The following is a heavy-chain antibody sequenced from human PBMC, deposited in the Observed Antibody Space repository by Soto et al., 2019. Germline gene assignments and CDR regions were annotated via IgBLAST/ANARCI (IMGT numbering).Heavy chain of an antibody. CDR3: ARDNPPLGY. CDR2: ISAYNGNT. J-gene: IGHJ4*02. CDR1: GYTFNTYG. Sequence: GASVKVSCKASGYTFNTYGFTWVRQAPGQGLEWMGWISAYNGNTNYAQKLQGRVTMTTDTSTSTAYMELRSLRSDDTAVYYCARDNPPLGYWGQGTLVTVSS. V-gene: IGHV1-18*01.